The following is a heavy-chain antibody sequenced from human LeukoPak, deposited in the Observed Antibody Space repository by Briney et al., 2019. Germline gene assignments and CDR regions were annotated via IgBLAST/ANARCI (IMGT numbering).Heavy chain of an antibody. CDR1: GFTFSSYA. CDR3: ARRSGSSWSSFDY. Sequence: GGSLRLSCAASGFTFSSYAMNWVRQAPGKGLEWVSGISGFGGSTYYAPSVKGRLTISRDNFGNMLYLHLDSLRVEDTAIYYCARRSGSSWSSFDYWGQGALVTVSS. V-gene: IGHV3-23*01. CDR2: ISGFGGST. J-gene: IGHJ4*02. D-gene: IGHD6-13*01.